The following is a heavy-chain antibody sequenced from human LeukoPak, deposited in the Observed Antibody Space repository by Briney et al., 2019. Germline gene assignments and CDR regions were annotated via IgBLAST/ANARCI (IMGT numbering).Heavy chain of an antibody. V-gene: IGHV4-4*07. D-gene: IGHD3-3*01. J-gene: IGHJ4*02. CDR3: AREVWSGYYTVDY. CDR2: VYSSGST. Sequence: SETLSLTCTVSGGSITSYSWSWIRQPAGKGLEWSGRVYSSGSTNYNPSLKSRVTTSVDKSKNQFSLKLSSVTAADTAIYYCAREVWSGYYTVDYWGQGTLVTVSS. CDR1: GGSITSYS.